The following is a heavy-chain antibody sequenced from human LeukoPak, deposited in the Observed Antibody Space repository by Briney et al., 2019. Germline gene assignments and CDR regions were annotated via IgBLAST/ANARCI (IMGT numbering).Heavy chain of an antibody. Sequence: GGSLRLSCSASGFTFSDYDMNWVRQAPGKGLEWVSSISYLSSHVYYGDSVKGRFSISRDNAKNSLSLQMNSLGAEDTAIYYCGRAFPPLRTSSAGDLWGQGILVTVSS. CDR1: GFTFSDYD. V-gene: IGHV3-21*01. CDR2: ISYLSSHV. CDR3: GRAFPPLRTSSAGDL. D-gene: IGHD3-16*01. J-gene: IGHJ4*02.